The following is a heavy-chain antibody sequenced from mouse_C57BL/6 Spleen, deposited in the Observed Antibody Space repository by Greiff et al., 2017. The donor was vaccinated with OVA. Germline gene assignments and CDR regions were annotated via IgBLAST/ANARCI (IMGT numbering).Heavy chain of an antibody. CDR2: ISYDGSN. Sequence: DVKLQEPGPGLVKPSQSLSLTCSVTGYSITSGYYRNWIRQLPGNKLEWMGYISYDGSNNYNPYLKNRITITRDTSKNHFFLKLHSVSTEDAATYYCSRGDRDSGYYFDYWGQGTTLTVSS. CDR3: SRGDRDSGYYFDY. CDR1: GYSITSGYY. V-gene: IGHV3-6*01. D-gene: IGHD1-3*01. J-gene: IGHJ2*01.